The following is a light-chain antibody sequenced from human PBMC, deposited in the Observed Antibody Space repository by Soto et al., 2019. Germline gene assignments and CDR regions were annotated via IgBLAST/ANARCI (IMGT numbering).Light chain of an antibody. V-gene: IGKV3-15*01. CDR2: DTS. J-gene: IGKJ4*01. CDR3: QQNYRTPPT. Sequence: EVVMTQSPATLSVSPGEGVTLSCRASQGIGDTLAWYQHKPGQTPRLLIYDTSTRASGVPARFSGSRSGPEFTLTISGLLPEDFATYYCQQNYRTPPTFGGGTKVEIK. CDR1: QGIGDT.